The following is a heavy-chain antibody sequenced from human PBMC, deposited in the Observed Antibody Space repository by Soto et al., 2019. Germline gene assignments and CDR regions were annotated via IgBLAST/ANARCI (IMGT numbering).Heavy chain of an antibody. CDR1: GYTFTSYG. V-gene: IGHV1-18*01. CDR2: ISAYNGNT. Sequence: ASVKVSCKASGYTFTSYGISWVRQAPGQGLEWMGWISAYNGNTNYAQKLQGRVTMTTDTSTSTAYMELRSLRSDDTAVYYCARASHQYCSSTSCPSYYWGQRTLVTVSS. J-gene: IGHJ4*02. D-gene: IGHD2-2*01. CDR3: ARASHQYCSSTSCPSYY.